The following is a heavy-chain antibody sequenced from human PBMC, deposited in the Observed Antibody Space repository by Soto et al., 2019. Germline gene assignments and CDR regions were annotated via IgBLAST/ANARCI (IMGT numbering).Heavy chain of an antibody. CDR2: IWYDGSIK. Sequence: QVQLVESGGGVVQPGRSLRLSCAASGFTFNSYGMHWVRQAPGRGLEWVAIIWYDGSIKEYAGSVKGRFTISRDNSKHTLFLQMDSLRAEDTAVYYCARESPLTGWHFDSWGQGTLVSVSS. V-gene: IGHV3-33*01. D-gene: IGHD3-9*01. CDR1: GFTFNSYG. J-gene: IGHJ4*02. CDR3: ARESPLTGWHFDS.